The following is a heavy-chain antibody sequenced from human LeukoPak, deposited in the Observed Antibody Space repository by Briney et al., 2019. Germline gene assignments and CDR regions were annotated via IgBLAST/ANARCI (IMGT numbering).Heavy chain of an antibody. CDR2: IYPGDSDT. D-gene: IGHD3-22*01. J-gene: IGHJ4*02. Sequence: GESLKISCKGYGYSFTSYWIGWVRQMPGKGLEWMGIIYPGDSDTRYSPSFQGQVTISADKSISTAYLQWSSLKASDTAMYYCARIDSSGYYKHERFDYWGQGTLVTVSS. CDR3: ARIDSSGYYKHERFDY. CDR1: GYSFTSYW. V-gene: IGHV5-51*01.